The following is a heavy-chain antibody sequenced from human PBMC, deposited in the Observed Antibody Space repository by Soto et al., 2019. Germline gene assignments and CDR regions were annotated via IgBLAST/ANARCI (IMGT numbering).Heavy chain of an antibody. V-gene: IGHV3-13*01. CDR1: GFTFSNYD. CDR2: ITTAGDT. CDR3: ARELHGGSYGMDV. J-gene: IGHJ6*02. Sequence: EVQLVESGGGLVQPGGSLRLSCAASGFTFSNYDMHWVRQVTGKGLEWVSGITTAGDTYYAGSVKGRFTISREKAKNSLYLQMNTLSAGDTAVYYCARELHGGSYGMDVWGQVTTVTVSS.